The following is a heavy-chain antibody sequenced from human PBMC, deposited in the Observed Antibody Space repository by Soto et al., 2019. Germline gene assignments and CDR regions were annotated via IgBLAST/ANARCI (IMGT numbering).Heavy chain of an antibody. D-gene: IGHD6-13*01. CDR3: ARESIAAAGLNWFDP. J-gene: IGHJ5*02. V-gene: IGHV4-59*01. Sequence: SETLSLTCTVSGGSISSYYWSWIRQPPGKGLEWIGYIYYSGSTNYNPSLKSRVTISVDTSKNQFSLKLSSVTAADTAVYYCARESIAAAGLNWFDPWGQGTLVTVSS. CDR2: IYYSGST. CDR1: GGSISSYY.